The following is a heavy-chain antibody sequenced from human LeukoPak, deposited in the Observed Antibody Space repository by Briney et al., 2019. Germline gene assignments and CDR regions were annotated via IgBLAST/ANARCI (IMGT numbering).Heavy chain of an antibody. V-gene: IGHV4-61*02. CDR1: GGSISSGSYY. J-gene: IGHJ4*02. CDR2: IYTSGST. CDR3: ASTLGPFDY. D-gene: IGHD1-26*01. Sequence: PSETLSLTCTVSGGSISSGSYYWSWIRQPAGKGLEWIGRIYTSGSTNYNPSLKSRVTISVDTSKNQFSLKLSSVTAADTAVYYCASTLGPFDYWGQGTLVTVSS.